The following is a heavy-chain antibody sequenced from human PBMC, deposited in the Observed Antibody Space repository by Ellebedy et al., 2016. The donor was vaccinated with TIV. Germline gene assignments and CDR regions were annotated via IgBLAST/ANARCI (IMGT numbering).Heavy chain of an antibody. V-gene: IGHV3-9*01. Sequence: GGSLRLXXAASGFTFTTYWMHWVRQAPGKGLEWVAGFLLDANRVDYADSVRGRFTMSRDSAKNSLYLQMNSLRAEDTAFYYCAKDQLRSSWSAALDYWGQGALVTVSS. J-gene: IGHJ4*02. CDR2: FLLDANRV. D-gene: IGHD6-13*01. CDR3: AKDQLRSSWSAALDY. CDR1: GFTFTTYW.